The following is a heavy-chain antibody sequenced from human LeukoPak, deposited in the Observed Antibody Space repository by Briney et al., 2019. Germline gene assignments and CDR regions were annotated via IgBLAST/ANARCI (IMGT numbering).Heavy chain of an antibody. CDR3: ARGRGSYNAFDS. J-gene: IGHJ3*02. CDR1: GYTFTRYY. CDR2: INPNSGGT. D-gene: IGHD1-26*01. V-gene: IGHV1-2*02. Sequence: ASVKVSCKASGYTFTRYYMHWVRQAPGHGHEWRGWINPNSGGTNYAQKFQGRVTMTSDTSISTAYMELSRLRSDDTAVYCCARGRGSYNAFDSWGQGTMVTASS.